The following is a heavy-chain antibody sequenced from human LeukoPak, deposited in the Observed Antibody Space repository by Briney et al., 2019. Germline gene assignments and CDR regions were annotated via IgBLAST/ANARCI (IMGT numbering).Heavy chain of an antibody. V-gene: IGHV1-8*03. CDR3: ARTTSLTASGYDY. CDR1: GYTFTNYH. Sequence: ASVKVSCKASGYTFTNYHINWVRHATGQGLEWMGWINPNSGDRGYAQKFQGRVTITRDTSISTAYMELNSLRSEDTAVYFCARTTSLTASGYDYWGQGTLVTVSS. D-gene: IGHD2-21*02. J-gene: IGHJ4*02. CDR2: INPNSGDR.